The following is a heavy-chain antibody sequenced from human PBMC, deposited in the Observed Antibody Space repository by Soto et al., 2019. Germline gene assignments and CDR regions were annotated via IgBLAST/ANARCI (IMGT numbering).Heavy chain of an antibody. CDR1: GDSISAYS. D-gene: IGHD2-15*01. CDR2: IHYNGNT. V-gene: IGHV4-59*01. CDR3: ATLPPRIVVVVLPIPT. J-gene: IGHJ4*02. Sequence: SETLSLTCTVSGDSISAYSWSWVRQPPGKGLEWIGNIHYNGNTKYNPSLKSRVTMSVDTSKNQFSLKLISVTAADTAVYYCATLPPRIVVVVLPIPTWGQGALVTVSS.